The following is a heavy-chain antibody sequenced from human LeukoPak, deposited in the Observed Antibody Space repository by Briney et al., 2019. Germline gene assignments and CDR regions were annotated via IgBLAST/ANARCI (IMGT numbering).Heavy chain of an antibody. V-gene: IGHV4-39*07. D-gene: IGHD4-17*01. CDR1: GGSISSSSYY. J-gene: IGHJ4*02. Sequence: SETLSLTCTVSGGSISSSSYYWGWIRQPPGKGLEWIGSIYYSGNTYYNPSLKSRVTISVDTSKNQFSLKLSSVTAADTAVYYCARDNPPTVTTFDYWGQGTLVTVSS. CDR2: IYYSGNT. CDR3: ARDNPPTVTTFDY.